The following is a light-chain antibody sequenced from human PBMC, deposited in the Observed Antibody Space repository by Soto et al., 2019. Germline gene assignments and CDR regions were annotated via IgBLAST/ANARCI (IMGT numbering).Light chain of an antibody. CDR2: RNN. V-gene: IGLV1-44*01. CDR1: SSNIGNNT. CDR3: AAWDVSLSGPV. J-gene: IGLJ2*01. Sequence: QAVVTQPPSASGTPGQRVTISCSGSSSNIGNNTVNWYQQLPGTAPKLLIYRNNQRPSGVPDRFSGSKSATSASLAISGLQSEDEADYYCAAWDVSLSGPVFGGGTKLTVL.